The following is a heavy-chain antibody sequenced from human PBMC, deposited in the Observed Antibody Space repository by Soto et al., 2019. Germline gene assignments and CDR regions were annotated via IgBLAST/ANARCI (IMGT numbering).Heavy chain of an antibody. Sequence: ASVKVSCKASGYTFTSYGISWVRQAPGQGLEWMGWISAYNGNTNYAQKLQGRVTMTTDTSTSTAYMELRSLRSDDTAVYYCARMFVVVANNPAHNWFDPCGQRTLVTVSS. CDR1: GYTFTSYG. CDR2: ISAYNGNT. J-gene: IGHJ5*02. V-gene: IGHV1-18*01. CDR3: ARMFVVVANNPAHNWFDP. D-gene: IGHD2-15*01.